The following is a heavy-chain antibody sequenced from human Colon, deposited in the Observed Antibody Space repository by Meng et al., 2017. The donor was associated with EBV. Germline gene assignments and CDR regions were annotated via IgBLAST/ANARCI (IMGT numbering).Heavy chain of an antibody. CDR3: TDVGGDMI. CDR2: IKRASDGGTT. V-gene: IGHV3-15*01. D-gene: IGHD3-10*01. CDR1: GFTFTNSH. J-gene: IGHJ4*02. Sequence: EGQVVGSGGGLVKPGESLRLSCAASGFTFTNSHMTWVRQAPGKGLEWVGRIKRASDGGTTDYAAPVKGRFTISRDDSKSTVYLQMNSLKSEDTGVYYCTDVGGDMIWGQGTLVTVSS.